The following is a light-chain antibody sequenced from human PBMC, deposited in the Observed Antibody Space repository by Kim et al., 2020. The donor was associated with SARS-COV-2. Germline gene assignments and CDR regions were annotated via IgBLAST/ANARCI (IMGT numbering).Light chain of an antibody. CDR2: GAS. J-gene: IGKJ4*01. CDR1: QIIRYY. V-gene: IGKV1-39*01. Sequence: ACAGDRVTTTCRASQIIRYYVNCYRQKPGKAPKVLIYGASNLRSGVPSRISGSGFGTDFTLTISNLQPEDVATYYCQQSYSSPLTFGGGTKVDIK. CDR3: QQSYSSPLT.